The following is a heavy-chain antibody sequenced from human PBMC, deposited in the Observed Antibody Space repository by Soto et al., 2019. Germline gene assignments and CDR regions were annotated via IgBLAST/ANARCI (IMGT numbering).Heavy chain of an antibody. D-gene: IGHD2-21*01. CDR1: GGSISSGSYY. CDR3: ATHSPYCFYGMDV. J-gene: IGHJ6*02. Sequence: SETLSLTCTVSGGSISSGSYYWSWIRQHPGKGLEWIGYIYYSGSTYYNPSLKSRVTISVDTSKNQFSLKLSSVTAADTAVYYCATHSPYCFYGMDVWGQGTRVT. CDR2: IYYSGST. V-gene: IGHV4-31*03.